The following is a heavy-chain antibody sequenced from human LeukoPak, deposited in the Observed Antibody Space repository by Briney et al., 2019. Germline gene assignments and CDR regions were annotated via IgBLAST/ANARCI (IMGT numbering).Heavy chain of an antibody. CDR3: AKGPGAAVGKRYIQH. D-gene: IGHD6-13*01. Sequence: GGSLRLSCAASGFTFNDYAMHWVRQAPGKGLEWVSLISWDSGNTYYADSVKGRFTISRDNSKNSLSLQMNSLRAEDTALYYCAKGPGAAVGKRYIQHWGQGTLVTVSS. J-gene: IGHJ1*01. CDR1: GFTFNDYA. V-gene: IGHV3-43D*03. CDR2: ISWDSGNT.